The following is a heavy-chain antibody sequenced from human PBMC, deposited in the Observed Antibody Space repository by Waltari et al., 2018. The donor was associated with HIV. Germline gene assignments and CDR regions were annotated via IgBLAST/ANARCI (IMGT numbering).Heavy chain of an antibody. J-gene: IGHJ5*02. CDR3: ARARQNFKNWFDP. D-gene: IGHD3-3*01. Sequence: QVQLVQSGAEVKKPGASVKVSCKASGYTFTGYYMHWVRQAPGQGLEWMGWINHNSGGTNYAQKFQGRVTMTRDTSISTAYMELSRLRSDDTAVYYCARARQNFKNWFDPWGQGTLVTVSS. V-gene: IGHV1-2*02. CDR2: INHNSGGT. CDR1: GYTFTGYY.